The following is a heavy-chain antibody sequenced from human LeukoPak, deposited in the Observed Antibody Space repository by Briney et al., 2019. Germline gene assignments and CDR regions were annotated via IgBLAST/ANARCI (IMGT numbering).Heavy chain of an antibody. CDR1: GFTFSDYY. J-gene: IGHJ3*02. D-gene: IGHD3-22*01. CDR3: ARDRDSSGYSSDAFDI. V-gene: IGHV3-11*01. Sequence: GGSPRLSCAASGFTFSDYYMSWIRQAPGKGLEWVSYISSSDNTIYYADSVKGRFTISRDNAKNSLYLQMNSLRAEDTAVYYCARDRDSSGYSSDAFDIWGQGTMVTVSS. CDR2: ISSSDNTI.